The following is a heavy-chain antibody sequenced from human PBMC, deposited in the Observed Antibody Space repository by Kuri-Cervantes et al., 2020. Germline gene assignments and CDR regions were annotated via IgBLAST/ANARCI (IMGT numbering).Heavy chain of an antibody. CDR3: ASPIKYFDAWNSLPPFDY. Sequence: GGSLRPSCLGSGYSFTSYGISWVRQAPGQGLEWMGWISAYNGNTNYAQKLQGRVTMTTDTSTSTVYMELTSLRSEDTAMYYCASPIKYFDAWNSLPPFDYWGQGTPVTVSS. D-gene: IGHD3-3*01. CDR2: ISAYNGNT. CDR1: GYSFTSYG. J-gene: IGHJ4*02. V-gene: IGHV1-18*01.